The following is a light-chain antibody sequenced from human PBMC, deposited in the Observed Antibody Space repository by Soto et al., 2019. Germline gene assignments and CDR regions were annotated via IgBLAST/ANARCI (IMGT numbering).Light chain of an antibody. J-gene: IGKJ1*01. CDR3: QQYNNWPRT. Sequence: EIVLTQSPATLSLSPGERATLSCRASQSVSSNLAWYQQKPGQAPSLLIYGASTRATGIPARFSGSGSGTEFTLTISSLQSEDFAVYYCQQYNNWPRTFGQGTKVDI. CDR2: GAS. CDR1: QSVSSN. V-gene: IGKV3-15*01.